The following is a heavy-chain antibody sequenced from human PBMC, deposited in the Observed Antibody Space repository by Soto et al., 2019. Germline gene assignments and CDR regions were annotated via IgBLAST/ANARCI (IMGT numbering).Heavy chain of an antibody. J-gene: IGHJ4*02. V-gene: IGHV3-7*01. CDR3: ARNDYDFWSGYWDFDY. CDR1: GFTFSSYW. CDR2: IKQDGSEK. D-gene: IGHD3-3*01. Sequence: GGSLRLSCAASGFTFSSYWMSWVRQAPGKGLEWVANIKQDGSEKYYVDSVKGRFTISRDNAKNSLYLQMNSLRAEDTAVYYCARNDYDFWSGYWDFDYWGQGTLVTVSS.